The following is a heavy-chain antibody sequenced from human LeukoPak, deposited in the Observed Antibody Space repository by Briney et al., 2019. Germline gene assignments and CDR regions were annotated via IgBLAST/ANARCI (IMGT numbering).Heavy chain of an antibody. V-gene: IGHV4-38-2*01. CDR2: IHHSRIT. CDR1: GSSITSVYY. D-gene: IGHD2-2*01. CDR3: ARPLYCSSTSCSDAFDI. Sequence: SETLSLTCAVSGSSITSVYYWGWIRQPPGKGLEWIGSIHHSRITYYRPSLKGRVTKSVDTSKNQFSLKMRSVTAADTAIYYCARPLYCSSTSCSDAFDIWGQGTLVTVSS. J-gene: IGHJ3*02.